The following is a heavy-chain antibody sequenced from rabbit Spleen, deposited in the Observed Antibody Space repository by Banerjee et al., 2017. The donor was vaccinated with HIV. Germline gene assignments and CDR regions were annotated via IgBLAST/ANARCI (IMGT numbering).Heavy chain of an antibody. J-gene: IGHJ4*01. D-gene: IGHD4-1*01. V-gene: IGHV1S7*01. Sequence: QLKESGGGLVQPGGSLKLSCKASGFTLSSYYMNWVRQAPGKGLEWIGYIDPVFGITYYANWVNGRFSISRENAQNTVFLQMTSLTAADTATYFCARETSSGWGIVSFYFSLWGQGTLVTVS. CDR3: ARETSSGWGIVSFYFSL. CDR2: IDPVFGIT. CDR1: GFTLSSYY.